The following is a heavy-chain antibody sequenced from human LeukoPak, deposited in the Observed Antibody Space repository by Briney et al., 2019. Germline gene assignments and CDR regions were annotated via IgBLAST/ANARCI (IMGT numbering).Heavy chain of an antibody. CDR1: GGSISSYY. CDR3: GRWGYFDSGNYFVVDY. D-gene: IGHD3-22*01. CDR2: IHNNGDI. J-gene: IGHJ4*02. V-gene: IGHV4-59*01. Sequence: SETLSLTCTVSGGSISSYYWSWIRQAPGKALEWIGHIHNNGDIAYNFSLKSRVTISMDTSKNQFSLKLSSVTAADTAVYYCGRWGYFDSGNYFVVDYWGQGTVVTVSS.